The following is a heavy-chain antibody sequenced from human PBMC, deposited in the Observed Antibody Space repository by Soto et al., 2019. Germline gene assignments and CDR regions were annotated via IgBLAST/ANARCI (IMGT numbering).Heavy chain of an antibody. V-gene: IGHV3-23*01. D-gene: IGHD3-10*01. Sequence: GGSLRLSCAASGFTFSSYAMSWVRQAPGKGLEWVSAISGSGGSTYYADSVKGRFTISRDNSKNTLYLQMNSLRAEDTAVYYCAKVQAPNYYGSGSYYQVFDYWGQGTLVTVSS. J-gene: IGHJ4*02. CDR1: GFTFSSYA. CDR3: AKVQAPNYYGSGSYYQVFDY. CDR2: ISGSGGST.